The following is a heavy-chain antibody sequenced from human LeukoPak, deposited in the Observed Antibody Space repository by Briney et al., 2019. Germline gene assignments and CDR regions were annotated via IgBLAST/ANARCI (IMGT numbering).Heavy chain of an antibody. Sequence: SETLSLTCTVSGGSISSSNYYWGWVRQPPGKGLEWIGSLSYGGSPYHNPSLKSRLTISVDTSKNQFSLKLRSVAAADTAVYYCARHRDGYFTNFENWGRGTLVTVSS. CDR3: ARHRDGYFTNFEN. J-gene: IGHJ4*02. V-gene: IGHV4-39*01. CDR2: LSYGGSP. D-gene: IGHD3-22*01. CDR1: GGSISSSNYY.